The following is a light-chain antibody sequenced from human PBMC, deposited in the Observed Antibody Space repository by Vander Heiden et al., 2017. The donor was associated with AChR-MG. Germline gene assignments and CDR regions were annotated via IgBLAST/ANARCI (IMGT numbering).Light chain of an antibody. V-gene: IGKV3D-7*01. CDR3: QQDDNLPHT. CDR1: QSVSTTY. J-gene: IGKJ2*01. CDR2: GTS. Sequence: EIVMTQSPATLSLSPGERAALSCRASQSVSTTYLSWYQQKPGQAPRLLIYGTSTRVAGIPARFSGRGSGTDFTLTISSLQPEDFAVYYCQQDDNLPHTFGQGTKLEIK.